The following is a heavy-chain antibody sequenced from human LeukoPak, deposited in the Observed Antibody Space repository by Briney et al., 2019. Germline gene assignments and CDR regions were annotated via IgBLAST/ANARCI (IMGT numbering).Heavy chain of an antibody. CDR1: GFTFSSYD. V-gene: IGHV3-21*01. D-gene: IGHD7-27*01. CDR3: ARDGEDDAFDI. J-gene: IGHJ3*02. CDR2: ISSSSSYI. Sequence: GGSLRLSCAASGFTFSSYDMKWVRQAPGKGLEWDSSISSSSSYIYYADSVKGRFTISRDNAKNTLYLQMNSLRAEDTAVCYCARDGEDDAFDIWGQGTMVTVSS.